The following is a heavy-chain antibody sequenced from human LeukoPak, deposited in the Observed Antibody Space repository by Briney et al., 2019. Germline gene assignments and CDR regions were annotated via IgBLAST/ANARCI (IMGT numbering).Heavy chain of an antibody. CDR3: AREGAVVLSNFDC. D-gene: IGHD4-23*01. V-gene: IGHV4-39*07. CDR1: GDSISSTSYY. CDR2: IFYTGTT. J-gene: IGHJ4*02. Sequence: SETLSLTCAVSGDSISSTSYYWGWICQPPGKGLEWIGSIFYTGTTYYNPSLKSRVTISVDTSKNQFSLKLSSVTAADTAVYYCAREGAVVLSNFDCWGQGTLVTVSS.